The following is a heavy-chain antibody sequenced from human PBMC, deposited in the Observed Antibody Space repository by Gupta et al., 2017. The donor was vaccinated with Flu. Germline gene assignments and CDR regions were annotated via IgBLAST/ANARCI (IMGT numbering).Heavy chain of an antibody. CDR3: ARSLEFMAARNWFDP. J-gene: IGHJ5*02. CDR2: INPDGGDT. Sequence: QVQLVQSGAEVKKPGVSVKVSCKASGYTFSDNYIHWVRQAPGQGLEWMGWINPDGGDTNYAQKFQDRVTLTRDTSISAAYMDLKRLKSDDTALYYCARSLEFMAARNWFDPWGQGTLVTVSS. D-gene: IGHD6-13*01. CDR1: GYTFSDNY. V-gene: IGHV1-2*02.